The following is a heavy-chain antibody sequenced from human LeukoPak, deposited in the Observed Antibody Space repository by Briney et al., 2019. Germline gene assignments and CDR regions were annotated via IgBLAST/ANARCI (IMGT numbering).Heavy chain of an antibody. Sequence: SETLSLTCTVSGGSISSYYWSWIRQPPGKGLEWIGYIYYSGSTNYNPSLKSRVTISVDTSKNQFSLKLSSVTAADTAVYYCARHIIWGGGSGSYFTYYFDYWGQGTLVTVSS. CDR3: ARHIIWGGGSGSYFTYYFDY. V-gene: IGHV4-59*08. CDR1: GGSISSYY. D-gene: IGHD3-10*01. J-gene: IGHJ4*02. CDR2: IYYSGST.